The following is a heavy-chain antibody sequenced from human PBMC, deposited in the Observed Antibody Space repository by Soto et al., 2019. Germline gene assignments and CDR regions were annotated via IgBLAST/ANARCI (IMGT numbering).Heavy chain of an antibody. CDR3: ARVRCTTSDCFHDY. V-gene: IGHV3-7*03. CDR2: IKPDGSGE. CDR1: GFTSSTYW. J-gene: IGHJ4*02. Sequence: GGSLRLSCAASGFTSSTYWMSWVRQSPGKGLEWVANIKPDGSGEYYMDSVKGRFTISRDNAKNSLYLQMNSLRVEDTAMYYCARVRCTTSDCFHDYWGQGTLVTVSS. D-gene: IGHD2-21*02.